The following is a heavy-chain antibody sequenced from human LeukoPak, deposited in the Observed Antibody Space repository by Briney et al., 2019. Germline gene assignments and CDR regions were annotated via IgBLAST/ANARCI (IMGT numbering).Heavy chain of an antibody. CDR2: ISYDGSNK. Sequence: PGGSLRLSCAASGFTFSSYGMHWVRQAPGKGLEWVAVISYDGSNKYYADSVKGRFTISRDNSKNTLYLQMNSLRAEDTAVYYCAKPRGYYSHDLDYWGQGTLVTVSS. D-gene: IGHD3-22*01. V-gene: IGHV3-30*18. CDR3: AKPRGYYSHDLDY. CDR1: GFTFSSYG. J-gene: IGHJ4*02.